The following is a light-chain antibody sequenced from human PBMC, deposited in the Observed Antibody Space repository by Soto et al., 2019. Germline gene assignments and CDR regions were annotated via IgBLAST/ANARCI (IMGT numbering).Light chain of an antibody. J-gene: IGKJ4*01. CDR3: QQCYSTPLT. V-gene: IGKV4-1*01. CDR1: QSVLYSSNTKNY. Sequence: DIVMTQSPDSLAVSLGDRATINCKSSQSVLYSSNTKNYVAWYQQKPGQPPKLLIYWASTRESGVPDRFSGSGSGTEVTLTISSQQAEDVPVYYCQQCYSTPLTFAGGNKEEIK. CDR2: WAS.